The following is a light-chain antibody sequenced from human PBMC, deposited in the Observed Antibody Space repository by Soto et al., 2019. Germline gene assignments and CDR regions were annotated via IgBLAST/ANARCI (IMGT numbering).Light chain of an antibody. V-gene: IGKV3-15*01. Sequence: SASVGDRFTITCLASQSIGDSLAWYQQKPGRAPRLLIYGASNRATGIPARFSGSGSGTEFTLTISSLQSEDFAVYYCQQYNNWPPITFGQGTRLENK. CDR1: QSIGDS. CDR3: QQYNNWPPIT. CDR2: GAS. J-gene: IGKJ5*01.